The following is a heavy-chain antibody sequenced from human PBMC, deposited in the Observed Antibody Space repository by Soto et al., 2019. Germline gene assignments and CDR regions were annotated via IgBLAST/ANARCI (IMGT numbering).Heavy chain of an antibody. Sequence: QVQLVESGGGVVQPGRSLRLSCAASGFTFSSYAMHWVRQAPGKGLEGVAVISYDGSNKYYADSVKGRFTISRDNSKNTLYLQMNSLRAEDTAVYYCARDGQTVDTAMGGFDYWGQGTLVTVSS. D-gene: IGHD5-18*01. J-gene: IGHJ4*02. CDR3: ARDGQTVDTAMGGFDY. CDR1: GFTFSSYA. CDR2: ISYDGSNK. V-gene: IGHV3-30-3*01.